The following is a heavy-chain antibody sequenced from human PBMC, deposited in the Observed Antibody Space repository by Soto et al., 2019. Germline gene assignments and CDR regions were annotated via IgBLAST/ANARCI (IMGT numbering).Heavy chain of an antibody. CDR2: LYYGRSA. D-gene: IGHD3-22*01. Sequence: QVQLQESGPGLLKPSETLSLTCAVSGDSISSYYCMWIRQPPGKGLESIGYLYYGRSANYNPSLKRRVTLSVDTSTNQCSLPLRSMTAADTAVYYCALRSMAVVPEYWGQGTLVPVS. CDR3: ALRSMAVVPEY. CDR1: GDSISSYY. V-gene: IGHV4-59*01. J-gene: IGHJ4*02.